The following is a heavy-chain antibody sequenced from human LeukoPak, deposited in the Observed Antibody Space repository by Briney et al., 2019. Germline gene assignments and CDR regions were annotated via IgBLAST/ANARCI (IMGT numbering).Heavy chain of an antibody. Sequence: ASVKVSCKASGYTFTGYYMHWVRQAPGQGLEWMGWNNPNSGGTNFAQKFQGRVTMTRDTSISTAYMELSRLRSDDTAVYYCARSRILQNSGSRKPFDYWGQGTLVTVSS. D-gene: IGHD1-26*01. CDR3: ARSRILQNSGSRKPFDY. CDR2: NNPNSGGT. J-gene: IGHJ4*02. CDR1: GYTFTGYY. V-gene: IGHV1-2*02.